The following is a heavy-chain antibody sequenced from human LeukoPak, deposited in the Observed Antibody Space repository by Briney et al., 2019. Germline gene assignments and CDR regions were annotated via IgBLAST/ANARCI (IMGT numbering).Heavy chain of an antibody. CDR1: GGSISRYY. Sequence: PSETLSLTCTVSGGSISRYYWRWIRQPPGKGLEWIGYIYYSGSTNYNPSLKSRVTISVDTSKSQFSLKLSSVTAADTAVYYCARAPSNSGYNWFDPWGQGTLVTVSS. J-gene: IGHJ5*02. CDR3: ARAPSNSGYNWFDP. CDR2: IYYSGST. V-gene: IGHV4-59*01. D-gene: IGHD2-2*03.